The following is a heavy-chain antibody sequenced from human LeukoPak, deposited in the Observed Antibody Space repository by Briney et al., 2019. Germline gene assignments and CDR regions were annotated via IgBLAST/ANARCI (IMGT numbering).Heavy chain of an antibody. V-gene: IGHV3-23*01. CDR3: KGAWS. CDR1: GFTFSNYA. J-gene: IGHJ4*02. Sequence: PGGSLRLSCAASGFTFSNYALMWVRQAPGQGLEWVSAITSGGSTKYADSVKGRFTISRDNSKNTLFLQMNSLRAEDTAVYYCKGAWSWGQGTLVTVSS. CDR2: ITSGGST. D-gene: IGHD3-3*01.